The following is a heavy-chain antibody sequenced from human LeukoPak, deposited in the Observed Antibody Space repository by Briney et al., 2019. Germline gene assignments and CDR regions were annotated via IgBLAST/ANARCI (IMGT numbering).Heavy chain of an antibody. V-gene: IGHV4-59*01. CDR3: ARSGIAAAGTSRSLDY. CDR2: IYYSGST. J-gene: IGHJ4*02. CDR1: GGSISSYY. D-gene: IGHD6-13*01. Sequence: SETLSLTCTVSGGSISSYYWSWIRQPPGKGLEWIGYIYYSGSTNYNPSLKSRVTMSADSSKNQLSLKLTSVTAADTGVYYCARSGIAAAGTSRSLDYWGQGTLVTVSS.